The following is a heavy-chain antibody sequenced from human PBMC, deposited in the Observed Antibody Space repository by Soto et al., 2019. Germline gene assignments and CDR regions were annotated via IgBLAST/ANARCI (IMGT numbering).Heavy chain of an antibody. J-gene: IGHJ4*02. V-gene: IGHV1-46*01. Sequence: ASVKVSCKASGNTFSNYYIHWVRQAPGQGLEWMGTINPSGGHTTYAQKFLGRVTMTRDTSTSTLYMELTSLRSEDTAVYYCASSRDYYDNSGPPFDYWGQGTLVTVSS. D-gene: IGHD3-22*01. CDR1: GNTFSNYY. CDR2: INPSGGHT. CDR3: ASSRDYYDNSGPPFDY.